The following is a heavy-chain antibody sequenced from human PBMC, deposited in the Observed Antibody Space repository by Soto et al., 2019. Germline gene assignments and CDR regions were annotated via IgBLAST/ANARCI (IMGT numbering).Heavy chain of an antibody. CDR1: GASVSTPYW. J-gene: IGHJ3*01. CDR3: AYSTGWYRLDV. D-gene: IGHD6-19*01. CDR2: VYHTGGN. V-gene: IGHV4-4*02. Sequence: QVYLQESGPGLVKPSGTLSLTCAVSGASVSTPYWWTWVRQPPGKDLEWIGDVYHTGGNNYNPSHMSRVTISLDKSKNQFSLDMSSGTAADTTIYYGAYSTGWYRLDVWGQGTMVIVSS.